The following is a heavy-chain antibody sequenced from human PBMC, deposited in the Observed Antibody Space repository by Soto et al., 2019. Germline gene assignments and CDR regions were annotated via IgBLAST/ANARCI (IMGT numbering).Heavy chain of an antibody. Sequence: XAGKLVCKTSGCSFSNYGITGVLQAPGQPLEWLGWISLYSDGTNYAQKFQGRGSMTTDTSTTTAYMELRSLRSDDTAVYYCERVVPGAEAWFGTWGQGTLVTV. CDR1: GCSFSNYG. CDR3: ERVVPGAEAWFGT. J-gene: IGHJ5*02. D-gene: IGHD2-2*01. CDR2: ISLYSDGT. V-gene: IGHV1-18*01.